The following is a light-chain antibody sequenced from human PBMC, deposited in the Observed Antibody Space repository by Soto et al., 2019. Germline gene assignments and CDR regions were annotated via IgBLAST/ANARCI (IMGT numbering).Light chain of an antibody. CDR2: DSS. V-gene: IGKV1-5*01. CDR1: QSVRNW. J-gene: IGKJ1*01. CDR3: QQYNSYST. Sequence: DSQMTQSPSTLFASVGDRFTITCRASQSVRNWLAWYQQKPGRAPQLLIYDSSTLEPGVPSRLRGSGSGTEFTLTISSLQPDDFPTYYCQQYNSYSTFGQGTKVDIK.